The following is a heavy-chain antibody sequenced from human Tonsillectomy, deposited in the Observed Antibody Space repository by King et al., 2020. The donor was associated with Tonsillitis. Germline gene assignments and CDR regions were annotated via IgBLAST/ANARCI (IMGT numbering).Heavy chain of an antibody. Sequence: EAQLVQSGAEVKKPGESLKISCKGSGYSFTSYWIGWVRQMPGKGLEWMGIIYPGDSDTRYSPSFQGQVTISADKSISTAYLQWSSLKASDTAMYYCARRGKRMDTPYYYYYGMDVWGQGTTVTVSS. J-gene: IGHJ6*02. V-gene: IGHV5-51*01. CDR2: IYPGDSDT. CDR1: GYSFTSYW. D-gene: IGHD5-18*01. CDR3: ARRGKRMDTPYYYYYGMDV.